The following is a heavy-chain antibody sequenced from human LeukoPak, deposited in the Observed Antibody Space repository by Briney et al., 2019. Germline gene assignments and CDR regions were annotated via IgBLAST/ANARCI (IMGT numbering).Heavy chain of an antibody. J-gene: IGHJ4*02. CDR3: ARVAWVPKEYSSFSSGPFDY. Sequence: PSETLSLTCTVSGGSISSGGYYWSWIRQPPGKGLEWIGYIYHSGSTYYNPSLKSRVTISVDRSKNQFSLKLSSVTAADTAVYYCARVAWVPKEYSSFSSGPFDYWGQGTLVTVSS. CDR1: GGSISSGGYY. CDR2: IYHSGST. D-gene: IGHD6-6*01. V-gene: IGHV4-30-2*01.